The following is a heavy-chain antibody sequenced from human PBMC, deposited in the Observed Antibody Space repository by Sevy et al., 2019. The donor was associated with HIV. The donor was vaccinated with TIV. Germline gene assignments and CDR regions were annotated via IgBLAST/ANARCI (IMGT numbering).Heavy chain of an antibody. V-gene: IGHV1-24*01. CDR3: AAGNYYDSSGYPFDYYYYGMDV. J-gene: IGHJ6*02. CDR1: GYTLTKLS. Sequence: ASVKVSCKVSGYTLTKLSMHWVRQAPGKGLEWMGRFDPEDGETIFAQKFQGRVTMTEDTSTDTAYMELSSLRSEDTAVYYCAAGNYYDSSGYPFDYYYYGMDVWSQGTTVTVSS. CDR2: FDPEDGET. D-gene: IGHD3-22*01.